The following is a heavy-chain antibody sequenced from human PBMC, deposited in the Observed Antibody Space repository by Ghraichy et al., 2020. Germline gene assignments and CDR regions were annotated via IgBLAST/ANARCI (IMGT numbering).Heavy chain of an antibody. J-gene: IGHJ4*02. CDR1: GFSFRGYS. D-gene: IGHD1-1*01. V-gene: IGHV3-23*01. CDR2: IDGRDGRT. Sequence: GESLNISCVASGFSFRGYSMSWVRQAPGRGLEWVSAIDGRDGRTFYADFVEGRFTISKDNSRNTLYLLMNSLRAEDTAVYYCAVVLQPDLDYWGRGTLLTVSS. CDR3: AVVLQPDLDY.